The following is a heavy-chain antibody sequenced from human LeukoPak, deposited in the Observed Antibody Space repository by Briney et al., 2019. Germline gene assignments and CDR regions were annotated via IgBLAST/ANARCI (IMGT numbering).Heavy chain of an antibody. V-gene: IGHV3-49*03. CDR3: TRDNLRPDASGYYNGDY. D-gene: IGHD3-3*01. J-gene: IGHJ4*02. CDR2: IRTKVYGATT. CDR1: GFTFGDYP. Sequence: GGSLRLSCTGSGFTFGDYPMSWFRQAPGKGLEWVGFIRTKVYGATTEYAASVKGRFTISRDDSESIAYLQMNSLKSEDTAVYYCTRDNLRPDASGYYNGDYWGQGTLVTVSS.